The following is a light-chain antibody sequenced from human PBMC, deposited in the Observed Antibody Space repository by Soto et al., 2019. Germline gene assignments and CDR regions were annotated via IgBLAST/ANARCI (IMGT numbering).Light chain of an antibody. CDR2: EVY. Sequence: QSALTQPASVSGSPGQSITISCTGTSSDVGSYNFVSWYQQHPGKAPKLIIYEVYKRPSGVSNSFSGSKSGNTASLTISGLQAEDEAEYYCCSYAGTTTFWVFGGGTKLT. J-gene: IGLJ3*02. CDR3: CSYAGTTTFWV. CDR1: SSDVGSYNF. V-gene: IGLV2-23*02.